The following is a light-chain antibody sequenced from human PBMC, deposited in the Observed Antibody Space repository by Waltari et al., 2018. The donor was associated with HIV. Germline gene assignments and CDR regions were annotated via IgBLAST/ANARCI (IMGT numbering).Light chain of an antibody. V-gene: IGKV3-20*01. J-gene: IGKJ4*01. CDR2: GAS. Sequence: EIVLTQSPRTLSLSPGERGTLSCRASQSVSSSYLAWYPQKPGQAPRLLIYGASSRATGIPDRFSGSGSGTDFTLSISGLEPEDFAVYYCQHFGSSHLTFGGGTKVEIK. CDR3: QHFGSSHLT. CDR1: QSVSSSY.